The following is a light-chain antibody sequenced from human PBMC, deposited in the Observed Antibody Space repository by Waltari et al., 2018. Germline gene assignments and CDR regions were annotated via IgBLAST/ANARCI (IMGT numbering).Light chain of an antibody. Sequence: EIVLTQSPGSLSLSPGERATLSCKASQSVAKYLARYQQKPGQAPRLLIYHASIRATGIPDRFSGSGYGTDFSLTISRLEPEDFAVYFCQKYVNLPATFGQGTTVEV. J-gene: IGKJ1*01. V-gene: IGKV3-20*01. CDR3: QKYVNLPAT. CDR1: QSVAKY. CDR2: HAS.